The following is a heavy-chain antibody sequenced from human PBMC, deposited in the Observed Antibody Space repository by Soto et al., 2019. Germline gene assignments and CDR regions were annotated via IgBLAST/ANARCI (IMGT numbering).Heavy chain of an antibody. CDR2: INPNSGGT. J-gene: IGHJ4*02. Sequence: ASVKVSCKASGYTFTGYYMHWVRQAPGQGLEWMGWINPNSGGTNYEQKFQGWVTMTRDTSISTAYMELSRLRSDDTAVYYCARAVGVTTGTQLHTVYYFDYWGQGTLVTVSS. V-gene: IGHV1-2*04. D-gene: IGHD1-1*01. CDR3: ARAVGVTTGTQLHTVYYFDY. CDR1: GYTFTGYY.